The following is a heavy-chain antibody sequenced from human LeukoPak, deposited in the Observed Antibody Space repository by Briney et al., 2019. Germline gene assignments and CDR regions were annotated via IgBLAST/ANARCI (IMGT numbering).Heavy chain of an antibody. D-gene: IGHD6-19*01. CDR1: GFTFSNYG. CDR2: IGSSGSTT. J-gene: IGHJ4*02. Sequence: GGSLRLSCAASGFTFSNYGLSWVRQAPGKGLEWVSGIGSSGSTTYYADSVKGQFTISRDNSKNTLYLQMNSLRAEDTAVYYCAKLGGGVTVTGLRYFDYWGQGTLVTVSS. V-gene: IGHV3-23*01. CDR3: AKLGGGVTVTGLRYFDY.